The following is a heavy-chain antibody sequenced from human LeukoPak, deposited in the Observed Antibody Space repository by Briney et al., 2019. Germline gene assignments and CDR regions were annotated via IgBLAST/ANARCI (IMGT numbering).Heavy chain of an antibody. CDR3: ARRWIQLWWDTGFDY. D-gene: IGHD5-18*01. CDR1: GFTFSSYS. J-gene: IGHJ4*02. V-gene: IGHV3-48*01. Sequence: GGSLRLSCAASGFTFSSYSMNWVRQAPGKGLEWVSYISSSSSTIYYADSVKGRFTISRDNAKNSLYLQMNSLRAEDTAVYYCARRWIQLWWDTGFDYWGQGTLVTVSS. CDR2: ISSSSSTI.